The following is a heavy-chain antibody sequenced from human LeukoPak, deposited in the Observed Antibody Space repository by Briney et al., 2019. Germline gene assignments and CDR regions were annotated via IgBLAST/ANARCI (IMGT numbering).Heavy chain of an antibody. V-gene: IGHV1-2*02. CDR2: INPNSGGT. Sequence: ASVKVSCKASGYTFTGYYMHWVRQAPGQGLEWMGWINPNSGGTNYAQKFQGRVTMTRDTSISTAYMELSRLRSDDTAVYYCARAKPHCSSTSCYILGDFDYWGQGTLVTVSS. CDR1: GYTFTGYY. CDR3: ARAKPHCSSTSCYILGDFDY. D-gene: IGHD2-2*02. J-gene: IGHJ4*02.